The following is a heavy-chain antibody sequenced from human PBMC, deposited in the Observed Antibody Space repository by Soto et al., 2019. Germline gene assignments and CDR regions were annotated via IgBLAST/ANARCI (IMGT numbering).Heavy chain of an antibody. CDR1: GFSIPDYG. CDR2: FTGGHGKT. Sequence: EVQLLESGGGSVQPGGSLKLSCGVSGFSIPDYGVTWDRQPPGKGMEWVSGFTGGHGKTFYADSVRGRFTLSREDSRNTVYLQMDSLRVDDTAVYYCTRWNGFGDSWGQGTLVTVAS. CDR3: TRWNGFGDS. J-gene: IGHJ4*02. V-gene: IGHV3-23*01. D-gene: IGHD1-1*01.